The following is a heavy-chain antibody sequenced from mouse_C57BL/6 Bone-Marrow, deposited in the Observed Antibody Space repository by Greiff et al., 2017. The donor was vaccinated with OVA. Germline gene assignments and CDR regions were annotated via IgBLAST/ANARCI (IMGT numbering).Heavy chain of an antibody. V-gene: IGHV1-78*01. CDR3: ARWDLRHANYLDY. J-gene: IGHJ2*01. CDR1: GYTFTDYT. Sequence: QVQLQQSDAELVKPGASVKISCKVSGYTFTDYTIHWMKQRPEQGLEWIGYIYPRDGSTKYNEKLKGKATLTADKSTSTASMQLHSLTSEDSAVYFYARWDLRHANYLDYWGQGTTLTVSS. D-gene: IGHD2-12*01. CDR2: IYPRDGST.